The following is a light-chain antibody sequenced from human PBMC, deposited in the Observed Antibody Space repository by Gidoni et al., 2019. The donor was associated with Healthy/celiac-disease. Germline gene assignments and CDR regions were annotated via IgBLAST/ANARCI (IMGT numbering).Light chain of an antibody. V-gene: IGKV3-20*01. CDR1: QSVSSSY. CDR3: QQYGRA. CDR2: GAS. Sequence: EIVLTQSPGTLSLSPGERATLPCRASQSVSSSYLAWYQQKPGQAPRLLIYGASSRATGNPDRFSGSGSGTDFTLTISRLEPEDFAVYYCQQYGRAFXPXTKVDIK. J-gene: IGKJ3*01.